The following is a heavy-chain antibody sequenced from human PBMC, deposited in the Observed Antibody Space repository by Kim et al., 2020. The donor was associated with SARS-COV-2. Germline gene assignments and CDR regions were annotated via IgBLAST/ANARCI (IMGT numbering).Heavy chain of an antibody. CDR3: PKGTTITVYSATNY. D-gene: IGHD2-15*01. Sequence: GGSLRLSCAASGFTFSNYAMSWVRQAPGKGLEWVSTISGGGGSTFYAGPVKGRFTTSRENSKNVRSLQMDGLRADDPAGYYLPKGTTITVYSATNYWGQG. CDR2: ISGGGGST. J-gene: IGHJ4*02. CDR1: GFTFSNYA. V-gene: IGHV3-23*01.